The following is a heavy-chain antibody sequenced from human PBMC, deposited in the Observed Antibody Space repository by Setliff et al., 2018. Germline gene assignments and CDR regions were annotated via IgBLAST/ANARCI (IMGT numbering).Heavy chain of an antibody. J-gene: IGHJ4*02. CDR2: IYSGDRNT. D-gene: IGHD3-16*01. CDR1: GFTFSTYA. Sequence: HPGGSLRLSCAASGFTFSTYAMSWVRQAPGKGLEWVSTIYSGDRNTFYTDSVKGRFTISRDSSKNTLYLQMNSLRAEDTAVYYCAKPQVELRWGFESWGQGTLVTVSS. CDR3: AKPQVELRWGFES. V-gene: IGHV3-23*03.